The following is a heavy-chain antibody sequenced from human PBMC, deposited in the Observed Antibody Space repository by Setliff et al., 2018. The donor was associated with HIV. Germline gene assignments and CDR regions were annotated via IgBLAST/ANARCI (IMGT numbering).Heavy chain of an antibody. J-gene: IGHJ4*02. CDR1: GFIFNYAW. D-gene: IGHD3-3*02. CDR3: VADLVDPPAFGLDY. CDR2: IKSKSDGETR. Sequence: KPGGSLRLSCAASGFIFNYAWMSWVRQAPGKGLEWVGRIKSKSDGETREYAAPVKGRFIISRDDSENTLYLQMNGLKIEDTAVYYCVADLVDPPAFGLDYWGQGTLVTVSS. V-gene: IGHV3-15*01.